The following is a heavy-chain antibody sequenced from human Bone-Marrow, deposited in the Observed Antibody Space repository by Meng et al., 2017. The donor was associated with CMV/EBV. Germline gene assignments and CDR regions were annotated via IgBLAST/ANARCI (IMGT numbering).Heavy chain of an antibody. D-gene: IGHD2-2*01. Sequence: GGSLRLSCAASGFTFSSYSMNWVRQAPGKGLEWVGNIKQDGSEKYYVSSVKGRFTISRDNAKNSLYLQLNSLRADDTAVYYCAREHRLPIPPDLDYWGLGTLVTASS. CDR2: IKQDGSEK. CDR1: GFTFSSYS. V-gene: IGHV3-7*01. CDR3: AREHRLPIPPDLDY. J-gene: IGHJ4*02.